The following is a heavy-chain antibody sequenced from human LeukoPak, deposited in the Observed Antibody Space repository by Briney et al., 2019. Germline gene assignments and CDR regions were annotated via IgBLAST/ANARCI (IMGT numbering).Heavy chain of an antibody. V-gene: IGHV3-48*03. Sequence: PGGSLRLSCAASGFTFSSYEMNWVRQAPGKGLEWVSYISSSGSTIYYADSVKGRFTISRDNAKNSLYLQMNSLRAEDTAVYYCARERGQWLVRRGGFDYWGQGTLVTVSS. CDR1: GFTFSSYE. CDR3: ARERGQWLVRRGGFDY. J-gene: IGHJ4*02. D-gene: IGHD6-19*01. CDR2: ISSSGSTI.